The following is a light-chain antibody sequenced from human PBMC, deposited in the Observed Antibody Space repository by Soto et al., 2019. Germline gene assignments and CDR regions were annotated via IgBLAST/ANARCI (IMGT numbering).Light chain of an antibody. V-gene: IGKV3-11*01. CDR3: QQRSNWPPIT. Sequence: IVLTQSPATLSLSPGERATLSCRAIQSVSSSYLAWYQQKPGQAPRLLIYGASTRAAGIPARFSGSGSGTDFTLTITSLEPEDFAVYYCQQRSNWPPITFGQGTRLEI. CDR1: QSVSSSY. J-gene: IGKJ5*01. CDR2: GAS.